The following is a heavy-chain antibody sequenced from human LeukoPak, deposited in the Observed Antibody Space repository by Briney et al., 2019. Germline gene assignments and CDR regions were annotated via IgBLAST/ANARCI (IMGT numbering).Heavy chain of an antibody. D-gene: IGHD2/OR15-2a*01. CDR3: ARDAALGNNNWFDP. V-gene: IGHV1-2*02. J-gene: IGHJ5*02. CDR2: IIPSSGGT. CDR1: GYTFTDYS. Sequence: ASVTVSCKASGYTFTDYSLHWVRQAPGQGLAWMGWIIPSSGGTNYAQQFQGRVTMTWDTSISTAYMELGRLRPDDTAVYYCARDAALGNNNWFDPWGQGTLVTVSS.